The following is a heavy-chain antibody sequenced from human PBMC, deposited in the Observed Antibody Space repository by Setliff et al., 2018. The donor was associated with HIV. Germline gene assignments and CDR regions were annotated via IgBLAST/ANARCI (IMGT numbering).Heavy chain of an antibody. CDR1: GGSINYYY. Sequence: SETLSLTCTVSGGSINYYYWNWIRQPAGKGLEWLGRIHSNGNTNFNPSLKSRINMSVDMSKNQVSMKLTSVTAADTALYYCARGRKAVGDWFDPWGQGIQVTVYS. J-gene: IGHJ5*02. CDR2: IHSNGNT. D-gene: IGHD1-26*01. V-gene: IGHV4-4*07. CDR3: ARGRKAVGDWFDP.